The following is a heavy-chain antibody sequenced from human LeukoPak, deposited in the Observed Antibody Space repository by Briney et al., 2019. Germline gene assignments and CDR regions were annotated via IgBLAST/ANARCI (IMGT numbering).Heavy chain of an antibody. D-gene: IGHD6-6*01. Sequence: PSETLSLTCTVSGGSISGYYWSWVRQPPGKGLEWIGYLFYSGSTTSNTSLESRAPISVATSKDQSSRNLTSVTAADTAVYYCVRGGRTGQLVGSFRDYYYYMDVWGKGTTVTVSS. J-gene: IGHJ6*03. CDR3: VRGGRTGQLVGSFRDYYYYMDV. V-gene: IGHV4-59*01. CDR1: GGSISGYY. CDR2: LFYSGST.